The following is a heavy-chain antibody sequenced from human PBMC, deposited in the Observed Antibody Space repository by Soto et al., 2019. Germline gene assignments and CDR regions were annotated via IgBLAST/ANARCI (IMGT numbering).Heavy chain of an antibody. Sequence: EVQLVESGGGLVQPGGSLRLSCAASGFTLSSYEMNWVRQAPGKGVEWVSYISGSGNTIYHADSVKGRFTISRDNTKNSPYLQMRSLRAEDTAVYYCAREGGSYPFDYWGQGTLVTVSS. CDR3: AREGGSYPFDY. CDR2: ISGSGNTI. J-gene: IGHJ4*02. V-gene: IGHV3-48*03. CDR1: GFTLSSYE. D-gene: IGHD1-26*01.